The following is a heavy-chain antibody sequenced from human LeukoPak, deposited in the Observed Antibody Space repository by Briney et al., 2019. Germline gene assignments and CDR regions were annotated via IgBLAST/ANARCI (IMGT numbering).Heavy chain of an antibody. CDR1: GFSFSTYW. V-gene: IGHV3-9*03. CDR2: ISWNSGSI. CDR3: AKGSHYDILTGYYTGLYYFDY. J-gene: IGHJ4*02. Sequence: GGSLRLSCAASGFSFSTYWMTWVRQAPGKGLEWVSGISWNSGSIGYADSVKGRFTISRDNAKNSLYLQMNSLRAEDMALYYCAKGSHYDILTGYYTGLYYFDYWGQGTLVTVSS. D-gene: IGHD3-9*01.